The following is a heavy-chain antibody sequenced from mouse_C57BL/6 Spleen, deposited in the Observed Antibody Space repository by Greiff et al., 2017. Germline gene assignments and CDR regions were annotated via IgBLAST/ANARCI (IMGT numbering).Heavy chain of an antibody. D-gene: IGHD1-1*01. CDR1: GYAFSSSW. Sequence: QVQLQQSGPELVKPGASVKISCKASGYAFSSSWMNWVKQRPGKGLEWIGRIYPGDGDTNYNGKFQGKATLTADKSSSTAYMQLSSLTSEDSSVYFCARGFTTVVAWGQGTTLTVSS. CDR2: IYPGDGDT. J-gene: IGHJ2*01. CDR3: ARGFTTVVA. V-gene: IGHV1-82*01.